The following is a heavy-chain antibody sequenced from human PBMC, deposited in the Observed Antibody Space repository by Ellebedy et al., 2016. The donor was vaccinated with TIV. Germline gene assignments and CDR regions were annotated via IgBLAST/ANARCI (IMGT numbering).Heavy chain of an antibody. D-gene: IGHD3-10*01. Sequence: GGSLRLSXAASGFTYSNYAMSWVRQAPGKGLEFVSGISGNGVVTYYSDSVKGRFIISRDNSKSILYLQMSSLTIDDTAIYYCVTRGSAGRWGQGIPVTVSS. V-gene: IGHV3-64D*08. CDR1: GFTYSNYA. J-gene: IGHJ4*02. CDR2: ISGNGVVT. CDR3: VTRGSAGR.